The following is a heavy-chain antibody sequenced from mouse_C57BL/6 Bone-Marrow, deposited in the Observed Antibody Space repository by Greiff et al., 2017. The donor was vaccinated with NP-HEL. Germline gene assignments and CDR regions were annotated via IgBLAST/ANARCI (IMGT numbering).Heavy chain of an antibody. V-gene: IGHV1-19*01. Sequence: EVQLQRSGPVLVKPGASVKMSCKASGYTFTDYYMNWVKQSHGKSLEWIGVINPYNGGTSYNQKFKGKATLTVDKSSSTAYMELNSLTSEDSAVYYCARGYGSSLYYAMDYWGQGTSVTVSS. CDR3: ARGYGSSLYYAMDY. CDR2: INPYNGGT. D-gene: IGHD1-1*01. CDR1: GYTFTDYY. J-gene: IGHJ4*01.